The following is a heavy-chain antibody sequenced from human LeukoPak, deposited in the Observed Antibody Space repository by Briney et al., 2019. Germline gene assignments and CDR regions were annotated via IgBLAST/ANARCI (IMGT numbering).Heavy chain of an antibody. J-gene: IGHJ5*02. V-gene: IGHV3-11*04. CDR2: ISSSGSTI. Sequence: PGGTLRLSCAASGFTFSDYYMSWIRQASGKGLEWVSYISSSGSTIYYADSVKGRFTISRDNAKNSLYLQMNSLRAEDTAVYYCARDKVPMVRGAIPRWFDPWGQGTLVTVSS. D-gene: IGHD3-10*01. CDR1: GFTFSDYY. CDR3: ARDKVPMVRGAIPRWFDP.